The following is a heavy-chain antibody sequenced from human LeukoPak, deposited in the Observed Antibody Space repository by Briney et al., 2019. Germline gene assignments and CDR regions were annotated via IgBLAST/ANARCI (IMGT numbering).Heavy chain of an antibody. D-gene: IGHD1-26*01. CDR3: ARDRSGTYYTFDV. J-gene: IGHJ3*01. V-gene: IGHV4-59*13. CDR1: GGSIGSSF. CDR2: ISYSGRT. Sequence: SESLSLTCTVSGGSIGSSFWNWIRLSPGKGLEWIGYISYSGRTNYSPSLKSRVTISIDTSKNQLSLTLTSVTAADTALYYCARDRSGTYYTFDVWGQGTMVSVSA.